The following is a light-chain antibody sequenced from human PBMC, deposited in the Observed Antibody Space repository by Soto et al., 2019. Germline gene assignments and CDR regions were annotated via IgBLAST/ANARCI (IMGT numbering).Light chain of an antibody. V-gene: IGKV3-20*01. CDR3: QQYDSSPPSYT. J-gene: IGKJ2*01. Sequence: EIVLTQSPGTLSLSPGERATLSCRASQSLTGSYLAWYQQKPGQAPRLLIYGASSWATGIPDRFSGSGSGTDFTLTISRLEPEDFAVYYCQQYDSSPPSYTFGQGTKLEIK. CDR2: GAS. CDR1: QSLTGSY.